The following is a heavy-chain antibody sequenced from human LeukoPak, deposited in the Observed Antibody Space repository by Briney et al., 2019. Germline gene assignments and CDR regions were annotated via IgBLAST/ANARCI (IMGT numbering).Heavy chain of an antibody. CDR2: INHSGST. Sequence: SETLSLTCAVYGGSFSGYYWSWIRQPPGKGLEWIGEINHSGSTNYNPSLKSRVTISVDTSKNQFSLKLSSVTVADTAVYYCARTTYSNPGGFDYWGQGTLVTVSS. V-gene: IGHV4-34*01. J-gene: IGHJ4*02. CDR1: GGSFSGYY. D-gene: IGHD4-4*01. CDR3: ARTTYSNPGGFDY.